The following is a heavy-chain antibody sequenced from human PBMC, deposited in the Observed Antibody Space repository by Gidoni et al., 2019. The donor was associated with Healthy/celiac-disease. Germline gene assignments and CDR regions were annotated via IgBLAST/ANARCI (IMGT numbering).Heavy chain of an antibody. V-gene: IGHV3-23*01. D-gene: IGHD3-10*01. CDR2: ISGSGGST. J-gene: IGHJ4*02. Sequence: EVQLLESGGGLVQPGGSLSLPCAASAFTFSSYAMSWFRQAPGKGLEWVSAISGSGGSTYYADSVKGRFTISRDNSKNTLYLQMNSLRAEDTAVYYCAKDLKPYYYGSETPNFDYWGQGTLVTVSS. CDR3: AKDLKPYYYGSETPNFDY. CDR1: AFTFSSYA.